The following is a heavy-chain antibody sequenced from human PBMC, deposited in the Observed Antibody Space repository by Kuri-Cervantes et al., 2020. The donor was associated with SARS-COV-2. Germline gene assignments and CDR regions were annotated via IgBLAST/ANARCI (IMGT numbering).Heavy chain of an antibody. Sequence: GESLKISCAASGFTFSSYDMHWVRQATGKGLEWVSAIGTAGDPYYPGSVKGRFTISRENAKNSLYLQMNSLRAGDTAVYYCARLLHNDSGDYWGQGTLVTVSS. J-gene: IGHJ4*02. CDR2: IGTAGDP. V-gene: IGHV3-13*05. CDR1: GFTFSSYD. CDR3: ARLLHNDSGDY. D-gene: IGHD1-26*01.